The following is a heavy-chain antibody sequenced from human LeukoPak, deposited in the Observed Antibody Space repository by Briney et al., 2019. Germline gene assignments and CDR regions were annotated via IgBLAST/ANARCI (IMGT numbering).Heavy chain of an antibody. CDR1: GFMFDDFT. D-gene: IGHD5-18*01. CDR2: INWDGGST. CDR3: AKGDEDPPMNFYH. J-gene: IGHJ4*02. Sequence: PGGSLRLSCVASGFMFDDFTLHWVRQAPGKGLEWVSLINWDGGSTYYAGSVKGRFIVSRDNSKNSLYLQMNSLTTEDTAFYYCAKGDEDPPMNFYHWGQGTLVTVSS. V-gene: IGHV3-43*01.